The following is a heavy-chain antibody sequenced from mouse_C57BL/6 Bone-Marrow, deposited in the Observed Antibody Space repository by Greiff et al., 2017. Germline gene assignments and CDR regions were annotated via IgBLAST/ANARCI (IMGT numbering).Heavy chain of an antibody. V-gene: IGHV1-74*01. CDR1: GYTFTSYW. J-gene: IGHJ2*01. CDR3: AIITTVVEYYFAY. D-gene: IGHD1-1*01. CDR2: IHPSDSDT. Sequence: QVQLKQPGAELVKPGASVKVSCKASGYTFTSYWMHWVKQRPGQGLEWIGRIHPSDSDTNYNQKFKGKATLTVDKSSSTAYMQLSSLTSEDSAVXYCAIITTVVEYYFAYWGQGTTLTVSS.